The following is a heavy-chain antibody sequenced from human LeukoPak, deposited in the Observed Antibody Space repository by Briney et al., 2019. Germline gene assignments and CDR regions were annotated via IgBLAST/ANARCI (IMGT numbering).Heavy chain of an antibody. CDR2: MNPNSGNT. J-gene: IGHJ3*02. Sequence: SVKVSCKASGGTFSSYAISWVRQATGQGLEWMGWMNPNSGNTGYAQKFQGRVTMTRNTSISTAYMELSSLRSEDTAVYYCARGRQAARDFDIWGQGTMVTVSS. V-gene: IGHV1-8*02. CDR3: ARGRQAARDFDI. CDR1: GGTFSSYA. D-gene: IGHD6-6*01.